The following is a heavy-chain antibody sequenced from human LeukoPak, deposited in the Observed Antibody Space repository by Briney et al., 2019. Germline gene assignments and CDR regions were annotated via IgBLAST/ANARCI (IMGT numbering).Heavy chain of an antibody. D-gene: IGHD3-10*01. CDR3: ATGFFYDYYMDL. J-gene: IGHJ6*03. CDR2: INSDGSST. V-gene: IGHV3-74*01. Sequence: GGSLRLSCAASGFTLNNYWMHWVRQAPGKGLVWVSRINSDGSSTTYADSVKGRFTISRDNAKKTLYLQMNSLRAEDTAVYYCATGFFYDYYMDLWGKGTTVTVSS. CDR1: GFTLNNYW.